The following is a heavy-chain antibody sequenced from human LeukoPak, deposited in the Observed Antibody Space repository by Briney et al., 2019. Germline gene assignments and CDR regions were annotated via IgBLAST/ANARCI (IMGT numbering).Heavy chain of an antibody. CDR1: GFTFSSYA. CDR2: TSYDGSHI. V-gene: IGHV3-30*18. CDR3: AKGQLVDYGMDV. Sequence: GGSLRLSCAASGFTFSSYAMSWVRQAPGKGLEWVAVTSYDGSHIYYADSVKGRFTISRDSSKNTLYLQMNSLRAEDTALYYCAKGQLVDYGMDVWGQGTTVTVSS. J-gene: IGHJ6*02. D-gene: IGHD6-13*01.